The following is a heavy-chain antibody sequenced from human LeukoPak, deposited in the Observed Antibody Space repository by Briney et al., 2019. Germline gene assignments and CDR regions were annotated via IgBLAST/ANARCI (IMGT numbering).Heavy chain of an antibody. V-gene: IGHV3-30-3*01. J-gene: IGHJ4*02. D-gene: IGHD6-19*01. CDR1: GFTFSSYA. Sequence: GGSLRLSCAASGFTFSSYAMHWVRQAPGKGLEWVAVISYDGSSKYYADSVKGRFTISRDNSKNTLYLQMNSLRTEDTAVYYCVRVSSGWYSHLGYWGQGTLVTVSS. CDR2: ISYDGSSK. CDR3: VRVSSGWYSHLGY.